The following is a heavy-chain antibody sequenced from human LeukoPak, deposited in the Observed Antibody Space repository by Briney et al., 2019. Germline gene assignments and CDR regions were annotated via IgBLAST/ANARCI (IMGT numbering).Heavy chain of an antibody. CDR3: ASREWAKSGVDY. Sequence: SQTLSLTCTVSGGSISSGDYYWSWIRQPPGKGLEWIGYIYYSGSTYYNPSLKSRVTISVDTSKNQFSLKLSSVTAADTAVYYCASREWAKSGVDYWGQGTLVTVSS. D-gene: IGHD1-26*01. CDR1: GGSISSGDYY. CDR2: IYYSGST. V-gene: IGHV4-30-4*01. J-gene: IGHJ4*02.